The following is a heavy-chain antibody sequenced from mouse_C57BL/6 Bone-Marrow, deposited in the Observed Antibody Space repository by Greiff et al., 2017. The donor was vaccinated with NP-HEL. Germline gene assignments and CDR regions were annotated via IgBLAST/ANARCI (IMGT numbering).Heavy chain of an antibody. V-gene: IGHV5-17*01. J-gene: IGHJ2*01. CDR2: ISSGSSTI. CDR1: GFTFSDYG. CDR3: AKDSDYFDY. Sequence: EVKLEESGGGLVKPGGSLKLSCAASGFTFSDYGMHWVRQAPEKGLEWVAYISSGSSTIYYADTVKGRFTISRDNAKNTLFLQMTRLRSEDTAMYYCAKDSDYFDYWGQGTTLTVSS.